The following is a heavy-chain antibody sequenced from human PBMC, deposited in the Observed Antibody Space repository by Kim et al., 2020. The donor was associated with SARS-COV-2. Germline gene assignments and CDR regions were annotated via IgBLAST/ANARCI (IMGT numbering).Heavy chain of an antibody. Sequence: ASVKVSCKVSGYTLTELSMHWVRQAPGNGLEWMGGFDPADGETSYAQKFQGRVTMTEDTSTDTAYMELSSLRSEETAVYYCATGLREGYYDSSGYYSPFDYWGQGTLVTVSS. CDR3: ATGLREGYYDSSGYYSPFDY. J-gene: IGHJ4*02. CDR1: GYTLTELS. D-gene: IGHD3-22*01. V-gene: IGHV1-24*01. CDR2: FDPADGET.